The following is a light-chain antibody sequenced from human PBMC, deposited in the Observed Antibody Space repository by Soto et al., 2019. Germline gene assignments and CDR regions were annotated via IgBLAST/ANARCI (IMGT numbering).Light chain of an antibody. Sequence: DIQMTQSPSSLSASVGDSVTIPCRASQRINKYLNWYQQRSGRAPRLLIHTASSLHSGVPSRFSGSGSLSDFTLTISSLQPEDFATYFCQQSFSTPYTFGQGTKLEI. CDR3: QQSFSTPYT. J-gene: IGKJ2*01. V-gene: IGKV1-39*01. CDR1: QRINKY. CDR2: TAS.